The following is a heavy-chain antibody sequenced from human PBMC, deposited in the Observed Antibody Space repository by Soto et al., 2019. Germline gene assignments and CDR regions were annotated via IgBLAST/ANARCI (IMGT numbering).Heavy chain of an antibody. Sequence: QVQLVQSGAEVKKPGSSVKVSCKASGGTFSSYAISWVRQAPGQGLEWMGGIIPIFGTANYAQKFQGRVTITXXEXTXXAYMELSSLRSEDTAVYYCARTRKVTPGYYYGMDGWGQGTTVTVSS. J-gene: IGHJ6*02. CDR2: IIPIFGTA. CDR3: ARTRKVTPGYYYGMDG. CDR1: GGTFSSYA. V-gene: IGHV1-69*05. D-gene: IGHD4-4*01.